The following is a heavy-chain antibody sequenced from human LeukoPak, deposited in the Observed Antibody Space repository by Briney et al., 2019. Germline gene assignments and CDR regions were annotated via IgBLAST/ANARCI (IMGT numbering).Heavy chain of an antibody. J-gene: IGHJ4*02. Sequence: GGSLRLSCAASGFSFSTHSMNWVRQAPGKGLEWVSYISTSSSAIYYADPVKGRFTISRDNAKNSLYLQMNSLRAEDTGVYYCTRDRYGDYPFDYWGQGTLVTVSS. V-gene: IGHV3-48*01. CDR3: TRDRYGDYPFDY. D-gene: IGHD4-17*01. CDR2: ISTSSSAI. CDR1: GFSFSTHS.